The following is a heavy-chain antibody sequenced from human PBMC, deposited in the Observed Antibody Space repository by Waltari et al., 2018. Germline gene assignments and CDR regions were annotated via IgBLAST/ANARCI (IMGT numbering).Heavy chain of an antibody. D-gene: IGHD1-26*01. J-gene: IGHJ6*02. Sequence: QVQLVQSGAEVKKPGASVKVSCKASGYTFTSYGISWVRQAPGQGLEWMGWLSAYNGNTNHAQKLQGRVTMTTDTSTSTAYMELRSLRSDDTAVYYCARRIPSGGYPAGMDVWGQGTTVTVSS. CDR2: LSAYNGNT. V-gene: IGHV1-18*01. CDR1: GYTFTSYG. CDR3: ARRIPSGGYPAGMDV.